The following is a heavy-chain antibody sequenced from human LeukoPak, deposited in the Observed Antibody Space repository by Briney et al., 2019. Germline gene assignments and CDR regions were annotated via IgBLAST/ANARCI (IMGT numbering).Heavy chain of an antibody. V-gene: IGHV1-69*13. CDR3: ARALYPRYCSSTSCYTFHWYFDL. CDR2: IIPIFGTA. Sequence: AASVKVSCKASGGTFSSYAISWVRQAPGQGLEWMGGIIPIFGTANYAQKFQGRVTITADESTSTAYMELSSLRSEDTAVYYCARALYPRYCSSTSCYTFHWYFDLWGRGTLVTVSS. CDR1: GGTFSSYA. D-gene: IGHD2-2*02. J-gene: IGHJ2*01.